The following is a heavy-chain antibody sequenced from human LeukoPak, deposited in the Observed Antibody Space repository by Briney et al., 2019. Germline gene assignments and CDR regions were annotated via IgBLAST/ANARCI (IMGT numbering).Heavy chain of an antibody. Sequence: ASVKVSCKASGYTFTSYAMHWVRQAPGQRLEWMGWINAGNGNTKYSQKFQGRVTITRDTSASTAYMELSSLRSEDTAVYYCARAPGLRYFDWLPDYFDYWGQGTQVTVSS. CDR3: ARAPGLRYFDWLPDYFDY. CDR2: INAGNGNT. V-gene: IGHV1-3*01. D-gene: IGHD3-9*01. CDR1: GYTFTSYA. J-gene: IGHJ4*02.